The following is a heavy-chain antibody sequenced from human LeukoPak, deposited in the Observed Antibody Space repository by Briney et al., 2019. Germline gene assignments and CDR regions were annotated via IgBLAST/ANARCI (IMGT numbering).Heavy chain of an antibody. Sequence: PGGSLRLSCAASGFTFSSYWMSWVRQAPGKGLEWVSSISSSSSYIYYADSVKGRFTISRDNAKNSLYLQMNSLRAEDTAVYYCARDRCSGGSCYREFDYWGQGTLVTVSS. V-gene: IGHV3-21*01. D-gene: IGHD2-15*01. CDR3: ARDRCSGGSCYREFDY. CDR2: ISSSSSYI. CDR1: GFTFSSYW. J-gene: IGHJ4*02.